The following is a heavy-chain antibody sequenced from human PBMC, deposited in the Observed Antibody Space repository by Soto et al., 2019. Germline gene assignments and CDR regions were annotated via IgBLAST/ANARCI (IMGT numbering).Heavy chain of an antibody. V-gene: IGHV6-1*01. Sequence: SQTLSLTCAISGDSVSSDSAAWNWIRQSPSRGLEWLGRTYYRSKWYNDYAVSVKSRITINPDTSKNQFSLQLNSVTPEDTAVYYCARDDYGDYVGYYYGMDVWGQGTTVTVSS. CDR1: GDSVSSDSAA. CDR2: TYYRSKWYN. J-gene: IGHJ6*02. D-gene: IGHD4-17*01. CDR3: ARDDYGDYVGYYYGMDV.